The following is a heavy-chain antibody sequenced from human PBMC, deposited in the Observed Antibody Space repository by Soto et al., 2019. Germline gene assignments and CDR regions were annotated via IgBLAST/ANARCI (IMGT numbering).Heavy chain of an antibody. J-gene: IGHJ4*02. Sequence: EVHLLASGGGFVQPGESLRLSCAASGFTISISDISWVRQAPGKGLEWVSSIKGNGDSYYADSVKGRFTISRDPSKNTLYLQIDTLTTEDTAIYYCAKVAWGSTGDDCWGQGTLVTVSS. V-gene: IGHV3-23*01. CDR2: IKGNGDS. CDR1: GFTISISD. D-gene: IGHD1-1*01. CDR3: AKVAWGSTGDDC.